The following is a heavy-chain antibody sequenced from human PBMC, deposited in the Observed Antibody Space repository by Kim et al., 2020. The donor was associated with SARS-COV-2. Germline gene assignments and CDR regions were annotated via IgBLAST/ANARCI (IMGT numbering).Heavy chain of an antibody. J-gene: IGHJ4*02. D-gene: IGHD3-9*01. CDR3: ARGGGSDWSTTAIDY. V-gene: IGHV3-72*01. Sequence: ASVRGRFSISRDDSKNSVDLQMNSLEIEDTAVYYCARGGGSDWSTTAIDYWGQGTLVTVSP.